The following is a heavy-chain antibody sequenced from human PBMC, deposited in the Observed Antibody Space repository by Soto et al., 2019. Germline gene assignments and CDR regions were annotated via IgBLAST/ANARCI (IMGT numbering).Heavy chain of an antibody. CDR3: ARGDFSGIRVPDNVY. Sequence: GSLRLSCAASGFILGSYWMHWVRQAPGKGLVWVSRLSPDGSSTSYEDSVKGRFTISRDNAKNTLYLQVTNLRAEDTAVYYCARGDFSGIRVPDNVYWGQGTLVTVSS. J-gene: IGHJ4*02. D-gene: IGHD6-19*01. CDR1: GFILGSYW. CDR2: LSPDGSST. V-gene: IGHV3-74*01.